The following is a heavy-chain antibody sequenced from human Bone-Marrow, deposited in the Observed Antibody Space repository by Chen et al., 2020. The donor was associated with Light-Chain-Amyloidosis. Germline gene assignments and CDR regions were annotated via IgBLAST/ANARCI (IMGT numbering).Heavy chain of an antibody. J-gene: IGHJ4*02. CDR3: ASEADY. V-gene: IGHV4-4*02. Sequence: QVQLQESGPGLVKPSGTLSLTRAVSGGSISDSNWWTWVRQPPGKGLEWIGEIYPGGSTNYDPSLESRITMSIDRSKNQFSLRLKSVTAADTAVYYCASEADYWGPGTLVTVSS. CDR2: IYPGGST. CDR1: GGSISDSNW.